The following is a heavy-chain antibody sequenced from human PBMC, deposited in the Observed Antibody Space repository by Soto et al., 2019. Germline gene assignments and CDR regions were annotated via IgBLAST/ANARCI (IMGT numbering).Heavy chain of an antibody. V-gene: IGHV4-59*08. CDR2: IYYSGSI. Sequence: QVQLQESGPGLVKPSETLSLTCTVSGGSISSYYWSWIRQPPGKGLEWIGYIYYSGSINYNPSLKSRVTISVDTSKNQFSLKLSSVTAADTAVYYCARHGVAGTHWYFDLWGRGTLVTVSS. J-gene: IGHJ2*01. D-gene: IGHD6-19*01. CDR1: GGSISSYY. CDR3: ARHGVAGTHWYFDL.